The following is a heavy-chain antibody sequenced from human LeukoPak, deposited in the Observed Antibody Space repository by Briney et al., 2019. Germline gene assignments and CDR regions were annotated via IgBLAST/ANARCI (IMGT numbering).Heavy chain of an antibody. V-gene: IGHV4-39*01. Sequence: PSETLSLTCTVSGGSISSNSYFWGWIRQPPGKGLEWIGRTHYSGPTYYNPSLKSRVIISVDTSENQLSLKLSSVTAADTAVYYCARHGWNPAIAVIYGMDVWGQGTTVTVSS. J-gene: IGHJ6*02. D-gene: IGHD6-19*01. CDR1: GGSISSNSYF. CDR3: ARHGWNPAIAVIYGMDV. CDR2: THYSGPT.